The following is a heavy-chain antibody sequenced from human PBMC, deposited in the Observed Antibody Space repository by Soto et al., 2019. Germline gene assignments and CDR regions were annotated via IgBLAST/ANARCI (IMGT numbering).Heavy chain of an antibody. J-gene: IGHJ4*02. CDR2: INLSAGST. CDR1: GYTFTSFY. Sequence: QVLLVQSGAEVKKPGASVKVSCTASGYTFTSFYMVWVRQAPGQGLEWMGIINLSAGSTTYAQKFQDRVTMTRDTSTSTVYMELSDLRYEDTAVYYCARDLKTTVTNVDYWGQGTLVTVSS. V-gene: IGHV1-46*01. CDR3: ARDLKTTVTNVDY. D-gene: IGHD4-17*01.